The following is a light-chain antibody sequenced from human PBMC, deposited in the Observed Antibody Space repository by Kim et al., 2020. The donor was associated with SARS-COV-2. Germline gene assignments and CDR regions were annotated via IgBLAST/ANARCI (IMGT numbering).Light chain of an antibody. CDR3: QSCNSSLSGSRV. CDR2: GNS. Sequence: EINPSAGRSTSNGASYDVHCYQQPPETARNLLIYGNSGSPSGVAGRFAGSKSGTSAALAITGLQAQDEEDYDYQSCNSSLSGSRVFGTGTKLTVL. V-gene: IGLV1-40*01. J-gene: IGLJ1*01. CDR1: STSNGASYD.